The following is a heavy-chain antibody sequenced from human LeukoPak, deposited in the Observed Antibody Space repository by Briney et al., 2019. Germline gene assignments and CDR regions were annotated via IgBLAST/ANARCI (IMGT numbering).Heavy chain of an antibody. CDR1: GFTFSSYG. CDR2: ISYDGSSQ. J-gene: IGHJ4*02. V-gene: IGHV3-30*03. CDR3: AVAPNPYYFDH. Sequence: GRSLRLSCAASGFTFSSYGMHWVRQAPGKGLEWVAIISYDGSSQYYADSVKGRFTISRDNSKNTLYLQMNSLRTEDTAVYYCAVAPNPYYFDHWGQGALVTVSS.